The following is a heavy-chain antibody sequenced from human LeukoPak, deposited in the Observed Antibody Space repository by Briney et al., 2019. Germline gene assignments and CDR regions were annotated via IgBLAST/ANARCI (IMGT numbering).Heavy chain of an antibody. CDR3: AREKDYYGSGNYYYGMDV. V-gene: IGHV3-33*01. J-gene: IGHJ6*02. CDR2: IWYDGSNK. Sequence: GGSLRLSCAASGFTFSSYGMHWVRQAPGKGLEWVAVIWYDGSNKYYADSVKGRFTISRDNSKNTLYLQMNSPRAEDTAVYYCAREKDYYGSGNYYYGMDVWGQGTTVTVSS. D-gene: IGHD3-10*01. CDR1: GFTFSSYG.